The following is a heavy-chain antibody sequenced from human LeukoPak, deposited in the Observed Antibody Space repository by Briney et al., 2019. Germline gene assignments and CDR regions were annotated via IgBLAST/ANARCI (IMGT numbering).Heavy chain of an antibody. V-gene: IGHV1-8*03. CDR1: GGTFTSYD. CDR2: MNPNSGNT. J-gene: IGHJ6*03. CDR3: VRGAGATISYYHYYMDV. Sequence: ASVKVSCKASGGTFTSYDINWVRQATGQGLEWVGWMNPNSGNTGYAQKFQGRVTITRNTSISTAYMELSSLRSEDTAVYYCVRGAGATISYYHYYMDVWGKGTTVTVSS. D-gene: IGHD1-26*01.